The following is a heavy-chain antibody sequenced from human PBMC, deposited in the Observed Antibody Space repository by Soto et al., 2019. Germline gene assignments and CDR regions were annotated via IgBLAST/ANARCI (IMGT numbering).Heavy chain of an antibody. CDR1: GYTFTSYG. CDR2: ISAYNGIT. CDR3: ARGLRTYYYDSSGWFDP. J-gene: IGHJ5*02. Sequence: ASVKVSCKASGYTFTSYGISWVRQAPGQGLEWMGWISAYNGITNYAQKLQGRVTMTTDTSTSTAYMELRSLRSDDTAVYYCARGLRTYYYDSSGWFDPWGQGTLVTVS. V-gene: IGHV1-18*01. D-gene: IGHD3-22*01.